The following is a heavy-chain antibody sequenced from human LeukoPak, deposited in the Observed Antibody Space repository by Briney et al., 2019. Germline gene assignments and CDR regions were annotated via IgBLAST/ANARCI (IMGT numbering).Heavy chain of an antibody. Sequence: GGSLRLSCAASGFTVSSNYMSWVRQAPGKGLEWVSGISWNSGSIGYADSVKGRFTISRDNAKNSLYLQMNSLRAEDTALYYCAKEGPEPFLDYWGQGTLVTVSS. D-gene: IGHD1-14*01. J-gene: IGHJ4*02. CDR3: AKEGPEPFLDY. V-gene: IGHV3-9*01. CDR1: GFTVSSNY. CDR2: ISWNSGSI.